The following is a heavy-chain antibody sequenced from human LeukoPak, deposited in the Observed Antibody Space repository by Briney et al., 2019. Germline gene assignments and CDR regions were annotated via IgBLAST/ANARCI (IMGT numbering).Heavy chain of an antibody. J-gene: IGHJ4*02. Sequence: VASVKVSCKASGGTFSSYAISWVRQAPGQGLEWMGRIIPILGIANYAQKFQGRVTITADKSTSTAYMELSSLRSEDTAVYYCARGSLVANTFDYWGQGTLVTVSS. CDR1: GGTFSSYA. CDR2: IIPILGIA. D-gene: IGHD5-12*01. V-gene: IGHV1-69*04. CDR3: ARGSLVANTFDY.